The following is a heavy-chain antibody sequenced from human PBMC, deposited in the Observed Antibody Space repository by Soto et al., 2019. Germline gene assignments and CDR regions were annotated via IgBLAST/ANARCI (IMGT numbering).Heavy chain of an antibody. Sequence: SETLSLTCTVSGDSINRGGYFWSWIRHSPGKGLEWIGSVYYSGSTYYNPSLESRVTISVDKSKNQFSLKLMSLSAADTAVYYCGRLEGLATISYYFDYWGQGALVTVSS. CDR3: GRLEGLATISYYFDY. CDR2: VYYSGST. CDR1: GDSINRGGYF. V-gene: IGHV4-39*01. D-gene: IGHD3-9*01. J-gene: IGHJ4*02.